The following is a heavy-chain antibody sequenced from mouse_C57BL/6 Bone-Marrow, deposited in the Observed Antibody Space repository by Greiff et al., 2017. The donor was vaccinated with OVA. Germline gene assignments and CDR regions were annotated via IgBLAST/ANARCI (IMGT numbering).Heavy chain of an antibody. CDR1: GYTFTSYW. CDR2: IDPSDSYT. J-gene: IGHJ3*01. CDR3: ASAVFAY. Sequence: QVQLQQPGAELVKPGASVKLSCKASGYTFTSYWMQWVKQRPGQGLEWIGEIDPSDSYTNYKQKFKGKATLTVDTSSSTAYMRLNSLTSEDSAVYYCASAVFAYWGQGTLVTVSA. V-gene: IGHV1-50*01.